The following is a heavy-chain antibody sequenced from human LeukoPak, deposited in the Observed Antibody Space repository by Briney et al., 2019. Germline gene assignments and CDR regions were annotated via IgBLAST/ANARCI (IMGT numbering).Heavy chain of an antibody. CDR3: ASGAGSGRLYYYYYMDV. J-gene: IGHJ6*03. Sequence: ASVKVSCKASGGTFSSYAISWVRHAPGQGLEWMGGIIPIFGTANYAQKFQGRVTITADESTSTAYMELSSLRSEDTAVYYCASGAGSGRLYYYYYMDVWGKGTTVTVSS. CDR2: IIPIFGTA. D-gene: IGHD1-26*01. V-gene: IGHV1-69*13. CDR1: GGTFSSYA.